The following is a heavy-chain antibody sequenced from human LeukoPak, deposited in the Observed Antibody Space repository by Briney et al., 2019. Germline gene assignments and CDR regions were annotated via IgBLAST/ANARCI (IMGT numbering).Heavy chain of an antibody. CDR2: IQYDGTTK. D-gene: IGHD2-15*01. CDR3: IVVVVAATPKTGYYMDV. V-gene: IGHV3-30*02. CDR1: GFTFSTYG. Sequence: GGSLRLSCDTSGFTFSTYGIHWVRQAPGKGLEWVAFIQYDGTTKYNADSVKGRFTISRDNSKNTLFLQMSNLRAEDTAMYYGIVVVVAATPKTGYYMDVWGKGTTVTVSS. J-gene: IGHJ6*03.